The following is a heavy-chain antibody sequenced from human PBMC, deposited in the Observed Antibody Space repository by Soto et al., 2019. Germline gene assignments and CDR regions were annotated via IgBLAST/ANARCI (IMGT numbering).Heavy chain of an antibody. J-gene: IGHJ4*02. CDR2: IGVSSDA. CDR3: AKNYFFAS. V-gene: IGHV3-23*01. Sequence: EVQLLESGGGLVQPGESLRLSCAASGFTFSSYAMSWARQAPGKGLEWVSSIGVSSDAYYADYVKGRFTISRDNSRNTLYLQMNSLRAEDTALYYCAKNYFFASWGQGTLVTVSS. CDR1: GFTFSSYA.